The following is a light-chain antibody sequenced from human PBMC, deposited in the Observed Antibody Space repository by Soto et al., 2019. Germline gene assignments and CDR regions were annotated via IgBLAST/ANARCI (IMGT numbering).Light chain of an antibody. CDR1: QSVSSSY. Sequence: EIVLTQSPGTLALSPVERATLSCRAVQSVSSSYLAWYQQKPGQAPRLLIYGASSRATGIPDRFSGSGSGTDFTLTISRLEPEDFAVYYCQQYGSSAPTTFGQGTKVDIK. V-gene: IGKV3-20*01. J-gene: IGKJ1*01. CDR2: GAS. CDR3: QQYGSSAPTT.